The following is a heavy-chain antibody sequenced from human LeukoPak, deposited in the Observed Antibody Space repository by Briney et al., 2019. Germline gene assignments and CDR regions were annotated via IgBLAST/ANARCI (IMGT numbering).Heavy chain of an antibody. CDR2: ISSSSSYI. J-gene: IGHJ4*02. CDR3: ARDRSFYYGSGSYFAD. V-gene: IGHV3-21*01. CDR1: GSTFSSYS. Sequence: GGSLRLSCAASGSTFSSYSMNWVRQAPGKGLEWVSSISSSSSYIYYADSVKGRFTISRDNAKNSLYLQMNSLRAEDTAVYYCARDRSFYYGSGSYFADWGQGTLVTVSS. D-gene: IGHD3-10*01.